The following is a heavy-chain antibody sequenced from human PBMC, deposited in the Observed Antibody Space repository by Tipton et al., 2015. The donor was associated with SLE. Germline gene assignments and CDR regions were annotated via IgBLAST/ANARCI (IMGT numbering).Heavy chain of an antibody. V-gene: IGHV3-11*04. D-gene: IGHD6-19*01. CDR3: ARALFDAVAGPSGMDV. CDR1: GFSLSDSY. CDR2: IGGSGPYI. Sequence: SLRLYCAASGFSLSDSYMTWIRQAPGKGLQRVSYIGGSGPYINYADSVKGRFTISRDNAKNSLYLQMNSLRAGDTAVYYCARALFDAVAGPSGMDVWGQGTTVTVSS. J-gene: IGHJ6*02.